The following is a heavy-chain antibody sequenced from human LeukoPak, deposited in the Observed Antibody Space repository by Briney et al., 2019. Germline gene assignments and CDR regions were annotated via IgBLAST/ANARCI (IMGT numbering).Heavy chain of an antibody. CDR3: SKKGQNEDYGKPD. J-gene: IGHJ4*02. V-gene: IGHV3-30*02. CDR2: IRYDGTTT. CDR1: GLTFSDFG. Sequence: GGSLRLSCAASGLTFSDFGMHWVRQAPGKGLEWVTFIRYDGTTTYYADSVKGRFTVSRDNSKNTLYLQMNSLRAEDTAVYYCSKKGQNEDYGKPDWGQGTLVTVSS. D-gene: IGHD4-17*01.